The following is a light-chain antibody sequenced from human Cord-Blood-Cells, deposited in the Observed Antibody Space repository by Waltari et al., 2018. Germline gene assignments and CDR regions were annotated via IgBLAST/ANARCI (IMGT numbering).Light chain of an antibody. V-gene: IGKV1-5*03. CDR1: QSISSW. J-gene: IGKJ1*01. CDR2: KAS. Sequence: DIQMNQSPSTLSASVGDRVTIPCRVSQSISSWLAWYQQKPGKAPKLLIYKASSLESGVPSRFSGSGAGTEFTLTISSLQPDDVATYYCQQYNSYSHVTFGQGTKVEIK. CDR3: QQYNSYSHVT.